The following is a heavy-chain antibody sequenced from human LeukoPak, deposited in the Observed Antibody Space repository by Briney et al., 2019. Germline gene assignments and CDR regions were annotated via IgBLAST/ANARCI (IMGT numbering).Heavy chain of an antibody. Sequence: PGGSLRLSCAASGFTFSTYSMNWVRQAPGKGLEWVSYISSSSSTIYYADSVKGRFTISRDNAKNSLYLQMSSLRAEDTAVYYCARDNAGYDYWGQGTLVTVSS. J-gene: IGHJ4*02. V-gene: IGHV3-48*04. CDR1: GFTFSTYS. D-gene: IGHD5-12*01. CDR3: ARDNAGYDY. CDR2: ISSSSSTI.